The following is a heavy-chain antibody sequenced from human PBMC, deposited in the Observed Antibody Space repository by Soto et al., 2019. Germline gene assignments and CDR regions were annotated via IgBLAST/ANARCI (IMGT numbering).Heavy chain of an antibody. CDR2: MYWDDDD. CDR1: GFSLSASGVD. Sequence: SGPRLVHPRQTLTLTCTLSGFSLSASGVDGGWIRQPPGKALEWLALMYWDDDDRYSPSLKSSLTITKDTSKNQVCLTMANIKQDGSEKYYVDSVKGRFTISRDNAKNSLYLQMNSLRAEDTAVYYCARGDRSKNVLRYFDWLFPFDYWGQGTLVTVSS. D-gene: IGHD3-10*02. V-gene: IGHV2-5*02. CDR3: DSVKGRFTISRDNAKNSLYLQMNSLRAEDTAVYYCARGDRSKNVLRYFDWLFPFDY. J-gene: IGHJ4*02.